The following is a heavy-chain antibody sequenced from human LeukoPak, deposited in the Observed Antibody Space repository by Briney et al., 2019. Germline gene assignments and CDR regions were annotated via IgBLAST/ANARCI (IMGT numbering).Heavy chain of an antibody. CDR1: GFTFSSYN. D-gene: IGHD3-10*01. CDR2: ISSSSTCT. J-gene: IGHJ4*02. CDR3: ARALSMVRGVDY. V-gene: IGHV3-21*01. Sequence: GGSLRLSCAASGFTFSSYNMNWVRQAPGKGLEWVSSISSSSTCTYYADSVKGRFTISRDNAKNSLYLQMNSLRAEDTAVYYSARALSMVRGVDYWGQGTLVTVSS.